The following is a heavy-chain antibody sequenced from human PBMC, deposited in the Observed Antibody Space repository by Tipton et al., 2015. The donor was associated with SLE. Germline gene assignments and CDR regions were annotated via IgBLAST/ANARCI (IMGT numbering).Heavy chain of an antibody. CDR2: INHSGST. Sequence: LRLSCAVYGGSFSGYYWSWIRQPPGKGLEWIGEINHSGSTNYNPSLKSRVTISVDTSKNQFSLKLSSVTAADTAVYYCAREGAAAGTGGPYFDYWGQGTLVTVSS. CDR1: GGSFSGYY. V-gene: IGHV4-34*01. CDR3: AREGAAAGTGGPYFDY. J-gene: IGHJ4*02. D-gene: IGHD6-13*01.